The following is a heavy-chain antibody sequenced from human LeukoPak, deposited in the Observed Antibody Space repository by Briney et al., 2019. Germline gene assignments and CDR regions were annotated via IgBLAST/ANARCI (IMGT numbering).Heavy chain of an antibody. V-gene: IGHV3-20*04. CDR1: GFTFDDYG. D-gene: IGHD3-16*02. Sequence: GGSLRLSRAPSGFTFDDYGKIWVRQAPGKGLEWVSGINWNGGSTSYADSVKGRFTFSRANAKNSLHLQMSGLRAADTALNYCTRISGSNRYTYSCTYWGQGALVTVSS. J-gene: IGHJ4*02. CDR3: TRISGSNRYTYSCTY. CDR2: INWNGGST.